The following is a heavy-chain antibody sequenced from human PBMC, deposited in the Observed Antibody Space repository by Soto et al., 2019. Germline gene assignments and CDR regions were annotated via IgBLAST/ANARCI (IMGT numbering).Heavy chain of an antibody. J-gene: IGHJ4*02. V-gene: IGHV5-10-1*01. CDR1: GYSFAGYW. D-gene: IGHD3-22*01. CDR3: ARQIYDSDTGPNFQYYFDS. CDR2: IDPSDSQT. Sequence: PGGSLKISWKGSGYSFAGYWITWVRQKPGKGLEWMGRIDPSDSQTYYSPSFRGHVTISVTKSITTVFLQWSSLRASDTAMYYCARQIYDSDTGPNFQYYFDSWGQGTPATVSP.